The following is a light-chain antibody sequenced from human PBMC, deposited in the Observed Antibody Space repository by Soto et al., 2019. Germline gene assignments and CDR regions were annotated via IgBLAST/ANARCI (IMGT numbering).Light chain of an antibody. CDR2: GAS. CDR1: QSISSND. J-gene: IGKJ4*01. Sequence: EIVLTQSPGTLSLSPGERATLSCRASQSISSNDLAWFQQKPGQAPRLLIYGASTRATGIPDRFGGSGSGTDLTLIISSLEPEDFALYHCLQYDTSPLTFGGGTKVDIK. CDR3: LQYDTSPLT. V-gene: IGKV3-20*01.